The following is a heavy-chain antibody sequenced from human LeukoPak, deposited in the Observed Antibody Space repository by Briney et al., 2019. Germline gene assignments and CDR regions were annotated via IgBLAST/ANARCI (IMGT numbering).Heavy chain of an antibody. Sequence: SETLSLTCTVSGGSIGSSSYYWGWIRQPPGKGLEWIGSIYYSGSTYYNPSLKSRVTISVDTSKNQFSLKLSSVTAADTAVYYCARSYYDYVWGSYRYTSLDTYYFDYWGQGTLVTVSS. CDR2: IYYSGST. D-gene: IGHD3-16*02. CDR1: GGSIGSSSYY. V-gene: IGHV4-39*01. J-gene: IGHJ4*02. CDR3: ARSYYDYVWGSYRYTSLDTYYFDY.